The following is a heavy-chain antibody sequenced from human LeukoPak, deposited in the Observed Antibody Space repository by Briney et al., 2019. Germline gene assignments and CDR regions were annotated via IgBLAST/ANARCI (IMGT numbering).Heavy chain of an antibody. CDR3: TTVVVAALVDFDY. CDR2: IKSKTDGRTT. D-gene: IGHD2-15*01. J-gene: IGHJ4*02. Sequence: GASLRLSCAASGFTFSNAWMSWVRQAPGKGLEWGGRIKSKTDGRTTDYAAPVKGRFTISRDDSKNTLYLQMNSLKTEDTAVYYCTTVVVAALVDFDYWGQGTLVTVSS. CDR1: GFTFSNAW. V-gene: IGHV3-15*01.